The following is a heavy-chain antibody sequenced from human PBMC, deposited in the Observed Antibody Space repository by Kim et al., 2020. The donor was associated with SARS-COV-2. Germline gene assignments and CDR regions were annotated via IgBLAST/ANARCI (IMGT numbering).Heavy chain of an antibody. CDR3: ARGPAYYDILTGSDAFDL. J-gene: IGHJ3*01. D-gene: IGHD3-9*01. CDR2: IWNDGSNE. CDR1: GFTFRTYG. Sequence: GGSLRLSCVASGFTFRTYGMHWVRQAPGKGLEWVALIWNDGSNENYADSVKGRFTISRDNSKNTAYLQMNSLRAEDTAVYYCARGPAYYDILTGSDAFDLWGQGTTVTVSS. V-gene: IGHV3-33*01.